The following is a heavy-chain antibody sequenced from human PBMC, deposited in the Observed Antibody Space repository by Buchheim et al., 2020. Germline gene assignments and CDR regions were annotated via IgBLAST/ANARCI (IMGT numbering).Heavy chain of an antibody. Sequence: EVQLLESGGGLVQPGGSLRLSCAASGFTFSSYAMSWVRQAPGKGLEWVSGISGSGGSTYYADSVKGRFTISRDNSQNMLYLQMNSLRAEDTAVYYCAKSIWGRDGYPTPVVGVVYWGQGTL. CDR1: GFTFSSYA. D-gene: IGHD5-24*01. CDR2: ISGSGGST. J-gene: IGHJ4*02. V-gene: IGHV3-23*01. CDR3: AKSIWGRDGYPTPVVGVVY.